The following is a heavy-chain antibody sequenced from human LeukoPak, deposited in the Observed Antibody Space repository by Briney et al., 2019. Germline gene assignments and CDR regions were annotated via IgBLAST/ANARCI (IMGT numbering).Heavy chain of an antibody. CDR2: INQSGRT. CDR3: ASSDPFSSTWNPAYSFDY. D-gene: IGHD6-13*01. CDR1: GGSVSSGSYY. Sequence: SETLSLTCTVSGGSVSSGSYYWSWIRQPPGEGLEWIGDINQSGRTNYNPSLKSRVIISVDTSKNQFSLTLLSVTAADTAVYYCASSDPFSSTWNPAYSFDYWDQGTLVTVSS. J-gene: IGHJ4*02. V-gene: IGHV4-61*01.